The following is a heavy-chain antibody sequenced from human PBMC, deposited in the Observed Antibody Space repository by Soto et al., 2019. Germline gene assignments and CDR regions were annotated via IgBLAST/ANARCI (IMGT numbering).Heavy chain of an antibody. Sequence: PGGSLRLSCAASGFTFRSYSMNWVRQAPGKGLEWVSYISGSSSSKYYADSVKGRFTISRDNAKNPLYLQMNSLRDEDTAVYYCARDENYYDSSGCGYWGQGTQVTVSS. D-gene: IGHD3-22*01. CDR3: ARDENYYDSSGCGY. CDR1: GFTFRSYS. V-gene: IGHV3-48*02. J-gene: IGHJ4*02. CDR2: ISGSSSSK.